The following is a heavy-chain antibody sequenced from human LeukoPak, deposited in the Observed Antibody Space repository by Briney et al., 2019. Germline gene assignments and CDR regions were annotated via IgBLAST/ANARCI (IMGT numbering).Heavy chain of an antibody. V-gene: IGHV5-51*01. CDR3: ARLDIVVVPAAPDIYYMDV. J-gene: IGHJ6*03. CDR1: GYSFTSYW. Sequence: GQSLKISCKGSGYSFTSYWIGWVRQMPGKGLEWMGIIYLGDSDTRYSPSFQGQVTISADKSISTAYLQWSSLKASDTAMYYCARLDIVVVPAAPDIYYMDVWGKGTTVTVSS. D-gene: IGHD2-2*03. CDR2: IYLGDSDT.